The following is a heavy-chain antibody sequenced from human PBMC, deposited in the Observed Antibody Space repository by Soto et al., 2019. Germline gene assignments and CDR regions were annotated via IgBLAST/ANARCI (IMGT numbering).Heavy chain of an antibody. CDR3: ARRRGFDYGGTVDY. Sequence: QLQLQESGPGLVKPSETLSLTCTVSGGSISSSSYYWGWIRQPPGKGLEWIGSIYYSGSTYYNPSLKSRVTISVDTSKNQFSLKLSSVTAADTAVYYCARRRGFDYGGTVDYWGQGTLVTVSS. D-gene: IGHD4-17*01. V-gene: IGHV4-39*01. CDR2: IYYSGST. J-gene: IGHJ4*02. CDR1: GGSISSSSYY.